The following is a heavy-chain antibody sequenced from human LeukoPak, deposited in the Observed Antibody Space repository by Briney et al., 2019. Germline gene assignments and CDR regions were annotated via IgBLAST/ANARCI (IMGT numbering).Heavy chain of an antibody. CDR2: IDHSGNT. Sequence: SETQSLTCAVFGRAFRGYYWRWIRHSRGGGREWSGEIDHSGNTNYNPSLKGRITISVDTSKNQFSLKLSSVTAADTAVYYCARLKMRYSGSYFDYWGQGNLVTVSS. J-gene: IGHJ4*02. V-gene: IGHV4-34*01. D-gene: IGHD1-26*01. CDR1: GRAFRGYY. CDR3: ARLKMRYSGSYFDY.